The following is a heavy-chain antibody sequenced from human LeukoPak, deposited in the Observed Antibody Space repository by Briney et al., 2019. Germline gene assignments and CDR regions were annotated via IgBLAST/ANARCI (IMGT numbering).Heavy chain of an antibody. CDR3: ARDRTYYYGSGSYYPFDY. D-gene: IGHD3-10*01. CDR2: ISTYNGNT. CDR1: GYTFTNYG. Sequence: ASVKVSCKASGYTFTNYGFSWVRQAPGQGLEWMGWISTYNGNTNYAQKLQGRVTMTTDTSTSTAYMELRSLRSDDTAVYYCARDRTYYYGSGSYYPFDYWGQGTLVTVSS. V-gene: IGHV1-18*01. J-gene: IGHJ4*02.